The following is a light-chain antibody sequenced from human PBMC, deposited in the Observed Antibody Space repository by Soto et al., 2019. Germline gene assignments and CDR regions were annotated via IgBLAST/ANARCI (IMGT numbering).Light chain of an antibody. Sequence: DIQMTQSPSSLSASVGDRVTITCRASQTINKNLNWYQQQPGQAPNLLIYSASDFQSGVPWRFNGSGSGKEFPLTSHGLQPEDFATYYCQQRFRTRYTVGQGTDLAI. CDR1: QTINKN. V-gene: IGKV1-39*01. CDR2: SAS. J-gene: IGKJ2*01. CDR3: QQRFRTRYT.